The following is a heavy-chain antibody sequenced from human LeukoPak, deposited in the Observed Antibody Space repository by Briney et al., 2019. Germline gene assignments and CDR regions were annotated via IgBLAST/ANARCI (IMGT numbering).Heavy chain of an antibody. Sequence: GGSLRLSCAASGFTFRRYAMSWVRQAPGKGLAWVSGLNEDGGYTYYADSVKGRFSISRDNSKNTLYLQMNSLRAEDAAVYYCAKDGGISTGDDHWGQGTLVTVSS. D-gene: IGHD1-14*01. CDR3: AKDGGISTGDDH. CDR1: GFTFRRYA. J-gene: IGHJ4*02. V-gene: IGHV3-23*01. CDR2: LNEDGGYT.